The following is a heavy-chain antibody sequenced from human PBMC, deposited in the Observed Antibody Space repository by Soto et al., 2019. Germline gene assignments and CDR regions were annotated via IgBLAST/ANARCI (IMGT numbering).Heavy chain of an antibody. Sequence: GGSLRLSCAASGFTFSSYSMNWVRQAPGKGLKWVSYISSSSSTIYYADTVKGRFTISRDNAKNSLYLQMNSLRAEDTAVYYCARDQGEYSSSSSGIDYWGQGT. D-gene: IGHD6-6*01. CDR3: ARDQGEYSSSSSGIDY. CDR1: GFTFSSYS. J-gene: IGHJ4*02. V-gene: IGHV3-48*01. CDR2: ISSSSSTI.